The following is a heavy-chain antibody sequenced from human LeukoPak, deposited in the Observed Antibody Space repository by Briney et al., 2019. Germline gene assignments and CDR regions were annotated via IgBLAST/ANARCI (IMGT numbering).Heavy chain of an antibody. CDR3: AKDLLTGTTGYFDY. D-gene: IGHD1-7*01. CDR2: ISGSGGST. CDR1: GLTFDDYA. V-gene: IGHV3-23*01. Sequence: GRSLRLSCAASGLTFDDYAMHWVRQAPGKGLEWVSGISGSGGSTYYADSVKGRFTISRDNSKNTLYLQMNSLRAEDTAVYYCAKDLLTGTTGYFDYWGQGTLVTVSS. J-gene: IGHJ4*02.